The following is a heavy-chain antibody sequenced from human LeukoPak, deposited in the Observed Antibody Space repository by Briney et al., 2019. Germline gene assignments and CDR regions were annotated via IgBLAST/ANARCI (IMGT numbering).Heavy chain of an antibody. Sequence: GGSLRLSCAVSGFSVSGYWMTWVRQAPGKGLEWVANIKQDGSEKNYVDSVKGRFTISRDNAENSLYLQMNSLRVEDTAVYYCAREWQGGIAAAGTRIEGDYWGQGTLVAVSS. CDR2: IKQDGSEK. J-gene: IGHJ4*02. CDR3: AREWQGGIAAAGTRIEGDY. CDR1: GFSVSGYW. D-gene: IGHD6-13*01. V-gene: IGHV3-7*01.